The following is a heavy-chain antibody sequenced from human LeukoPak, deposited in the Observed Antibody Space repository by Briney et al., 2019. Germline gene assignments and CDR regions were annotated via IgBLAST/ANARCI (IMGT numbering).Heavy chain of an antibody. J-gene: IGHJ4*02. CDR2: IIPIFGTA. D-gene: IGHD3-10*01. CDR1: GYTFTSYD. V-gene: IGHV1-69*06. Sequence: SVKVSCKASGYTFTSYDINWVRQAPGQGLEWMGGIIPIFGTANYAQKFQGRVTITADKSTSTAYMELSSLRSEDTAVYYCAGGITMVRGGPLWPPFDYWGQGTLVTVSS. CDR3: AGGITMVRGGPLWPPFDY.